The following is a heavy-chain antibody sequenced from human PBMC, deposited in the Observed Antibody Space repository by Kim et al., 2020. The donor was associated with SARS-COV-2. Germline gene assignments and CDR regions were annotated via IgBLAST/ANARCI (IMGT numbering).Heavy chain of an antibody. CDR2: IWYDGSNK. Sequence: GGSLRLSCSASGFTFSSYGMHWVRQAPGKGLEWVAVIWYDGSNKYYADSVKGRFTISRDNSKNTLYLQMNSLRAEDTAVYYCARPHYDFWSGSLDYWGQGTLVTVSS. CDR1: GFTFSSYG. J-gene: IGHJ4*02. V-gene: IGHV3-33*01. CDR3: ARPHYDFWSGSLDY. D-gene: IGHD3-3*01.